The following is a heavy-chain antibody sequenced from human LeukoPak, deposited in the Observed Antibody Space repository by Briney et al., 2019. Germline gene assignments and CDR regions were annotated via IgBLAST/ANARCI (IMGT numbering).Heavy chain of an antibody. D-gene: IGHD2-15*01. CDR2: VSGSGDST. CDR1: GFTFSSYA. Sequence: PGGSLRLSCAASGFTFSSYAMSWVRQAPGKGLEWVSTVSGSGDSTYYAGSVKGRFAISRDNSRNTLYLQMNSRRAEDTAVYYCAKYGEYCSGGSCYSDYWGQGTLVTVSS. J-gene: IGHJ4*02. V-gene: IGHV3-23*01. CDR3: AKYGEYCSGGSCYSDY.